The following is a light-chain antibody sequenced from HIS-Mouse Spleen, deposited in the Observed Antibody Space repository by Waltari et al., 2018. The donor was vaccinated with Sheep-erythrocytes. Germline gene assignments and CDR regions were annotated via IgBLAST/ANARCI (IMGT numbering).Light chain of an antibody. J-gene: IGLJ3*02. Sequence: QSALTQPRSVSGSPGQAVTISCTGTSSDVVGYNYVSWYQQHPGKAPKLMIYDVSKRPSGVPDRFSGSKSGNTASLTISGLQAEDEADYYCQAWDSSTAWVFGGGTKLTVL. V-gene: IGLV2-11*01. CDR3: QAWDSSTAWV. CDR1: SSDVVGYNY. CDR2: DVS.